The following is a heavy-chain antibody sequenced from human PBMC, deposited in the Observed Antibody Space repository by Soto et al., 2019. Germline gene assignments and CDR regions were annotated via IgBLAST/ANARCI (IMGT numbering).Heavy chain of an antibody. D-gene: IGHD5-18*01. J-gene: IGHJ4*02. CDR1: GGTFSSYA. CDR3: ARGGYSYGPPGDFDY. CDR2: IIPIFGTA. Sequence: ASVKVSCKASGGTFSSYAISWVRQAPGQGLEWMGGIIPIFGTANYAQKFQGRVTITADESTSTAYMELSSLRSEDTAVYYCARGGYSYGPPGDFDYWGQGTLVTVSS. V-gene: IGHV1-69*13.